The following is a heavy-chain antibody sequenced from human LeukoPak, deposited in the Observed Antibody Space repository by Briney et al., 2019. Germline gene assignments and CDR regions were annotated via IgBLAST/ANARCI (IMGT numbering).Heavy chain of an antibody. CDR1: GYTFTSYG. CDR3: ARGPYSYGLVYYYYMDV. V-gene: IGHV1-18*01. D-gene: IGHD5-18*01. CDR2: ISAYNGNT. Sequence: ASVKVSCKASGYTFTSYGISWVRQAPGQGLEWMGWISAYNGNTNYAQKFQGRVTMTRNTSISTAYMELSSLRSEDTSVYYCARGPYSYGLVYYYYMDVWGKGTTVTVSS. J-gene: IGHJ6*03.